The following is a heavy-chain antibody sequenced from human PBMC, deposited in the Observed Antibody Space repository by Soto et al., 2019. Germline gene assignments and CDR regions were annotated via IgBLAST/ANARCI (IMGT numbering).Heavy chain of an antibody. CDR1: GYTFRTYG. J-gene: IGHJ4*02. CDR2: ISVYSGQA. D-gene: IGHD2-15*01. V-gene: IGHV1-18*01. Sequence: ASVKVSCKASGYTFRTYGISWVRQAPGQGLEWMGWISVYSGQATYAQNLQGRVTMTTDTSTSTAYMDLTSLTSDDTAVYYCARGPYFSGAVCYPQFFDYCGQGTPVTVSS. CDR3: ARGPYFSGAVCYPQFFDY.